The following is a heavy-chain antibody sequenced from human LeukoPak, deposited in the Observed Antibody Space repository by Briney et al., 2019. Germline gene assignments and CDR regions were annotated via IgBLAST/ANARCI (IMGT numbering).Heavy chain of an antibody. Sequence: SETLSLTCTVSGGSISSSSYYWGWIRQPPGKGLEWIGSIYYSGSTYYNPSLKNRVTISVDTSKNQLSLKLSSVTAADTAVYYCARWGEYSSSSDTWFDPWGQGTLVTVSS. CDR1: GGSISSSSYY. D-gene: IGHD6-6*01. J-gene: IGHJ5*02. CDR3: ARWGEYSSSSDTWFDP. V-gene: IGHV4-39*01. CDR2: IYYSGST.